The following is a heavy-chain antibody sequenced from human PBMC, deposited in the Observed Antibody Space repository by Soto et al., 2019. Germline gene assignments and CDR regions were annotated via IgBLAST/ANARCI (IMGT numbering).Heavy chain of an antibody. V-gene: IGHV4-31*03. Sequence: QVQLQESGPGLVKPSQTLSLTCTVPGGSISSGGYYWSGIRQHSGKGLEWIVYIYYRKSTYYNPSLKSRVTISLDTSKNQFSLKRTSVTAADPAVYYCARSVFPWGQGTLVTVSS. CDR1: GGSISSGGYY. CDR3: ARSVFP. J-gene: IGHJ5*02. CDR2: IYYRKST.